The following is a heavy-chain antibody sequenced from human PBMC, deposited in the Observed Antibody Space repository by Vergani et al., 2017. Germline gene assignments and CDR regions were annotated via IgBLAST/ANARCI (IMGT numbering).Heavy chain of an antibody. CDR3: ARTESFILRYFHWAL. V-gene: IGHV4-39*01. CDR1: GSSITSSSYY. Sequence: QVQLQQWGAGLLKPSETLSLTCTVSGSSITSSSYYWGWIRQPPGKGLEWIGNIYHSGGAYYNPSLKGRVTISVDTSKNQFSLEVTSVTAADTAIYFCARTESFILRYFHWALWGQGTLVTVSS. D-gene: IGHD3-9*01. J-gene: IGHJ4*02. CDR2: IYHSGGA.